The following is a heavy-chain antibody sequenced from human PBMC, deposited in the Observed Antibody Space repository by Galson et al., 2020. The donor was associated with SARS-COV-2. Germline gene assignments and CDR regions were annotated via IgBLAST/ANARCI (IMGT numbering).Heavy chain of an antibody. CDR2: IFHSGTT. J-gene: IGHJ1*01. Sequence: SQTLSLTCTVSGDSISRDDYYWSWVRQPPGKGLEWIGYIFHSGTTYYNPSLMSRFTISVDTSMNHFSLTVSSVTAADTAVYYCARVYDSSGYATGYVQQWGQGTLVIVSS. CDR3: ARVYDSSGYATGYVQQ. D-gene: IGHD3-22*01. V-gene: IGHV4-30-4*08. CDR1: GDSISRDDYY.